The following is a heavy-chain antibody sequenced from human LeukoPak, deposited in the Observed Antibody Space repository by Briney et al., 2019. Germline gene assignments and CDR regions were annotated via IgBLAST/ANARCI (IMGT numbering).Heavy chain of an antibody. D-gene: IGHD2-15*01. J-gene: IGHJ4*02. CDR3: ARDLCSGGSCYSVPDY. Sequence: PGGSLRLSCAASGFTFSSYWMGWVRQAPGKRLEWVAVISYDGSNKYYADSVKGRFTISRDNSKNTLYLQMNSLRAEDTAVYYCARDLCSGGSCYSVPDYWGQGTLVTVSS. CDR1: GFTFSSYW. CDR2: ISYDGSNK. V-gene: IGHV3-30-3*01.